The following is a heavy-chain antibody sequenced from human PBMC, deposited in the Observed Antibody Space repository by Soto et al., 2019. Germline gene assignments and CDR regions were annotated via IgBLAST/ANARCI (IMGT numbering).Heavy chain of an antibody. Sequence: EVRLVESGGGLVQPGGSLRLSCVGSGFTFSNFWMSWVRQAPGKGLEWVANIKGDGSEKRYADSVKGRLTISRDNAKNSVSLQMNSLRGEDTALDYCGRDEVRNGVGVWGPGTTVIVSS. CDR3: GRDEVRNGVGV. CDR2: IKGDGSEK. CDR1: GFTFSNFW. V-gene: IGHV3-7*01. J-gene: IGHJ6*02.